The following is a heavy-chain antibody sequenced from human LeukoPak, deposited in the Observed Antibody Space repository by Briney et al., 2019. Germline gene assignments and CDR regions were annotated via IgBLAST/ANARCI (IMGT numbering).Heavy chain of an antibody. CDR1: GFTFSSYW. J-gene: IGHJ4*02. D-gene: IGHD6-19*01. Sequence: PGGSLRLSCVASGFTFSSYWMSWVRQAPGKGLEWVANIKQDESEKYYVDSVKGRFTISRDNAKNSLYLQINSLRAEDTAVYYCARDFEISSGWGQGTLVTVSS. V-gene: IGHV3-7*01. CDR2: IKQDESEK. CDR3: ARDFEISSG.